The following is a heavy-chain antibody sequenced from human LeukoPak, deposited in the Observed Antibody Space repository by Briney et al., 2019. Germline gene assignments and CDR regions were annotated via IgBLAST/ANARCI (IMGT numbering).Heavy chain of an antibody. CDR1: GFAFSSQA. CDR2: IGDSGDPT. Sequence: GGSLRLSCAASGFAFSSQAMGWVRQAPGKGLEWVSVIGDSGDPTYYADSVKGRFTISRDNSKDTLYLQMNSLRAEDTALYYCAKDARRSSGWYFFDHWGQGTLVTVSS. J-gene: IGHJ4*02. D-gene: IGHD6-19*01. CDR3: AKDARRSSGWYFFDH. V-gene: IGHV3-23*01.